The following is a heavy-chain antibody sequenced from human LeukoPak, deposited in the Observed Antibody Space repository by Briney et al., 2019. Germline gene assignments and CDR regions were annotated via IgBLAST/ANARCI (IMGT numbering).Heavy chain of an antibody. D-gene: IGHD2-2*01. CDR1: GFTVSSNY. Sequence: QPGGSLRLSCAASGFTVSSNYMSWVRQAPGKGLEWVSVIYSGGSTYYADSVKGRFTISRDNSKNTLYLQMNSLRAEDTAVYYCARGPRIVVVPAAKSPSDYYGMDVWGQGTTVTVSS. CDR2: IYSGGST. J-gene: IGHJ6*02. V-gene: IGHV3-66*01. CDR3: ARGPRIVVVPAAKSPSDYYGMDV.